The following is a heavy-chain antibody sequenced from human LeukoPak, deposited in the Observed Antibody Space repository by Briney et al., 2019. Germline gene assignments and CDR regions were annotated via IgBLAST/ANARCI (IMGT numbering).Heavy chain of an antibody. CDR2: ISSSSSYI. Sequence: GGSLRLSCAASGFTFRSYSMNWVRQAPGRGLEWVSSISSSSSYIYYADSVKGRFTISRDNAKNSLYLQMNSLRAEDTALYYCARDLTYSSSPPGWYFDLWGRGALVTVSS. J-gene: IGHJ2*01. D-gene: IGHD6-6*01. CDR1: GFTFRSYS. V-gene: IGHV3-21*01. CDR3: ARDLTYSSSPPGWYFDL.